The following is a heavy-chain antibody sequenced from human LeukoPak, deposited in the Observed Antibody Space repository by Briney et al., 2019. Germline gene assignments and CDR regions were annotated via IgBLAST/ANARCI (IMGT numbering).Heavy chain of an antibody. Sequence: PSETLSLTCTVSGGSISSYYWSWIRQPPGKGLEWIGYIYYSGSTNYNPSLKSRVTISVDTSKNQFSLKLSSVTAADTAVYYCARQAKSRLFDYWGQGTLVTVSS. CDR3: ARQAKSRLFDY. CDR1: GGSISSYY. CDR2: IYYSGST. J-gene: IGHJ4*02. D-gene: IGHD4/OR15-4a*01. V-gene: IGHV4-59*01.